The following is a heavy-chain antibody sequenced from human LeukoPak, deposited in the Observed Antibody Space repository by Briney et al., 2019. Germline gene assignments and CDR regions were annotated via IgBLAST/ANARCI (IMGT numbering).Heavy chain of an antibody. J-gene: IGHJ3*02. Sequence: GGSLRLSCAASGFAFSSYGMHWVRQAPGKGLEWVAFIRYDGSNKYYADSVKGRFTISRDNSKNTLYLQMNSLRAEDTAVYYCAKADSSGSFDAFDIWGQGTMVTVSS. V-gene: IGHV3-30*02. CDR2: IRYDGSNK. D-gene: IGHD6-19*01. CDR3: AKADSSGSFDAFDI. CDR1: GFAFSSYG.